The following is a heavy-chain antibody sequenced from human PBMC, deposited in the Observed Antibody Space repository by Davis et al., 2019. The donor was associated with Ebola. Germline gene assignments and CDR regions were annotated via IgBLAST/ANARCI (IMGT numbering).Heavy chain of an antibody. Sequence: SETLSLTCAVYGGSFSGYFWSWIRQPPGKGLEWIGQISQGGITNYNPSLKSRVPISMDTSSNQFFLRLDSVTAADTAVFYCARSAMTSISDSGLGYNYFDPWGQGTLVTVST. J-gene: IGHJ5*02. V-gene: IGHV4-34*01. CDR3: ARSAMTSISDSGLGYNYFDP. CDR1: GGSFSGYF. CDR2: ISQGGIT. D-gene: IGHD2-21*02.